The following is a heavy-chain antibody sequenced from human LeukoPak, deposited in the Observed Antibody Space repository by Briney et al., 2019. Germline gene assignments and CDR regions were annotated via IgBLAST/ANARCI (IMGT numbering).Heavy chain of an antibody. V-gene: IGHV4-61*08. CDR3: ARHIVMAHRGAFDI. CDR1: GGSISSGGYY. CDR2: IYYSGST. Sequence: SETLSLTCTVSGGSISSGGYYWSWIRQHPGKGLEWIGYIYYSGSTNYNPSLKSRVTISVDTSKNQFSLKLSSVTAADTAVYYCARHIVMAHRGAFDIWGQGTMVTVSS. J-gene: IGHJ3*02. D-gene: IGHD2-21*01.